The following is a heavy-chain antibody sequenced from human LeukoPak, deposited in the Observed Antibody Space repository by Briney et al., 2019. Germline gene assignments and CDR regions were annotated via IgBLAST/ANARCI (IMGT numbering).Heavy chain of an antibody. V-gene: IGHV3-23*01. CDR1: GFTFSDFG. CDR3: AKSRGSGSNMARGVNFDY. Sequence: GGSLRLSCAASGFTFSDFGMSWVRQAPGKGLEWVSTISDGGSITYYADSVKGRFTISRDNSKNTLFLQMNSLRVEDTALYYCAKSRGSGSNMARGVNFDYWGQGTLVTVSS. CDR2: ISDGGSIT. D-gene: IGHD3-10*01. J-gene: IGHJ4*02.